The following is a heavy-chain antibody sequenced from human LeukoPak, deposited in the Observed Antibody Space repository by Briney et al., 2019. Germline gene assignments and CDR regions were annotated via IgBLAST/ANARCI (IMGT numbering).Heavy chain of an antibody. CDR2: IYYSGST. D-gene: IGHD3-10*01. CDR3: ARIRGGFDY. Sequence: PSENLSLTCTVSGGSSSSYYWSWIRQPPGKGLEWIGYIYYSGSTNYNPSLKSRVTISVDTSKNQFSLKLSSVAAADTAVYYCARIRGGFDYWGQGTLVTVSS. J-gene: IGHJ4*02. CDR1: GGSSSSYY. V-gene: IGHV4-59*12.